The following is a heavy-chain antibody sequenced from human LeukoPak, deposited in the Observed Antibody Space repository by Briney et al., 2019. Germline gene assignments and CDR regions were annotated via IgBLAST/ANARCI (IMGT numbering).Heavy chain of an antibody. CDR3: ARVIVGATAAFDI. J-gene: IGHJ3*02. CDR2: ISSSGSTI. CDR1: GFTFSSYE. D-gene: IGHD1-26*01. V-gene: IGHV3-48*03. Sequence: GGSLRLSCAASGFTFSSYEMNWVRQAPGKGLEWVSYISSSGSTIYYADSVKGRFTISRDNAKNSLYLQMNSLRAEDTAVYYCARVIVGATAAFDIWGQGTMVTVSS.